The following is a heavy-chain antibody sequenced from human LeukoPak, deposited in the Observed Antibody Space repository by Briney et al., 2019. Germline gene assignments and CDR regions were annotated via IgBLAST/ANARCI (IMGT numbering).Heavy chain of an antibody. CDR3: ARGGAARLHFQN. J-gene: IGHJ1*01. Sequence: SETLSLTCIVSGGSISTYYWNWIRQPPRKGLEWIGYIYHSGSTNYNPSLQSRVTISVDTSKNQFSLNLNSVTAADTAVYYCARGGAARLHFQNWGQGTLVTVSS. D-gene: IGHD6-6*01. CDR2: IYHSGST. CDR1: GGSISTYY. V-gene: IGHV4-59*01.